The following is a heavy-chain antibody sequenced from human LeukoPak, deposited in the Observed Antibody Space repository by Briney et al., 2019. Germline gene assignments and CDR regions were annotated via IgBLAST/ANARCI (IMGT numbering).Heavy chain of an antibody. V-gene: IGHV3-23*01. D-gene: IGHD6-19*01. Sequence: GGSLRLSCAASGFTVTSHVMTWVRQAQGKGPEWVSVIVGNTAGTTYYADSVKGRFTISRDSVKNTVDLQMSSLRAEDTAVYYCARDTSGWYGAFEFWGQGALVTVSS. CDR3: ARDTSGWYGAFEF. CDR2: IVGNTAGTT. CDR1: GFTVTSHV. J-gene: IGHJ4*02.